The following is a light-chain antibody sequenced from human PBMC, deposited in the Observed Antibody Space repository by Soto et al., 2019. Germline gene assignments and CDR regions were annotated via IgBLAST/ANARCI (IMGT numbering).Light chain of an antibody. CDR3: QQYNTAPMT. CDR2: GAS. J-gene: IGKJ4*01. V-gene: IGKV3-15*01. CDR1: QIVSNN. Sequence: EIVMTQSPATLSVSPGGSATLSCSASQIVSNNLAWYHQKPGQAPRVLIYGASIRATGVPARFSGSASGTDFTLTISRLEPEDFAVYYCQQYNTAPMTFGGGTKVDIK.